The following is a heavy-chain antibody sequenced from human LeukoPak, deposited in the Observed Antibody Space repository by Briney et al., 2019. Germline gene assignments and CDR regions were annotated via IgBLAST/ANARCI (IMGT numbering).Heavy chain of an antibody. CDR3: ARAQENLYYFDY. CDR2: IYYSGST. V-gene: IGHV4-59*11. Sequence: SETLSLTCTVSGGSISSHYWSWIRQPPGKGLEWIGYIYYSGSTNYNPSPKSRVTISVDTSKNQFSLKLSSVTAAGTAVYYCARAQENLYYFDYWDQGTLVTVSS. J-gene: IGHJ4*02. D-gene: IGHD2/OR15-2a*01. CDR1: GGSISSHY.